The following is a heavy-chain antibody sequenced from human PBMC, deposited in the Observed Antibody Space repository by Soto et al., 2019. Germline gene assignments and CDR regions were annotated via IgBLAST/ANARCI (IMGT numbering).Heavy chain of an antibody. D-gene: IGHD2-15*01. V-gene: IGHV3-11*01. Sequence: GSLRLSCAASAFTFSDYYMGWIRQAPGKGLEWLSYISGNGNTIYYADSVKGRFTVSRDNTKNLLYLQMNSLRAEDTAVYYCAASAVVAAHYWGQGALVTVSS. J-gene: IGHJ4*02. CDR3: AASAVVAAHY. CDR2: ISGNGNTI. CDR1: AFTFSDYY.